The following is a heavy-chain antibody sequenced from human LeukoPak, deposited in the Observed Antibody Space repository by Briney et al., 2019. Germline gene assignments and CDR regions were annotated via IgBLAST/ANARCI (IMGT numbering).Heavy chain of an antibody. CDR1: GYTCTNYD. Sequence: ASVKVSCKASGYTCTNYDISWVRQAPGQGLEWMGWISAYNGNINYAQNFQGRVTMTTDTSTSTAYMEPRSLRSDDTAVYYCARGRYCSSTSCSPSFYFDFWGQGTLVTVSS. D-gene: IGHD2-2*01. V-gene: IGHV1-18*01. J-gene: IGHJ4*02. CDR3: ARGRYCSSTSCSPSFYFDF. CDR2: ISAYNGNI.